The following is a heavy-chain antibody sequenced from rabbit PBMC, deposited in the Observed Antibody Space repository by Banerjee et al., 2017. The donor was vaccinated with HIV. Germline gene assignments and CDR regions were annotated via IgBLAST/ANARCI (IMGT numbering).Heavy chain of an antibody. D-gene: IGHD8-1*01. Sequence: QQQLEESGGGLVKPEGSLTLTCTASGFSFSSSYWICWVRQAPGKGLEWIACIYVDSSGSTYYANWAKGRFTISKTSSTTVTLQMTSLTAADTATYFCARDSYYTDINYYNLWDPGTLVTVS. CDR1: GFSFSSSYW. CDR3: ARDSYYTDINYYNL. CDR2: IYVDSSGST. J-gene: IGHJ4*01. V-gene: IGHV1S45*01.